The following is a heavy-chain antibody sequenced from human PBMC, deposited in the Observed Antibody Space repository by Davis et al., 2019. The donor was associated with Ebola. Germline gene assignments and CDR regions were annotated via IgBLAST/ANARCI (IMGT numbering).Heavy chain of an antibody. Sequence: ASVKVSCKASGYTFTSYDINWVRQATGQGLEWMGWMNPNSGKTGYAKKFQGRVTMTRNTSISTAYMELSSLRSEDTAVYYCARSLIRITIFGVVISNWFDPWGQGTLVTVSS. CDR3: ARSLIRITIFGVVISNWFDP. CDR1: GYTFTSYD. J-gene: IGHJ5*02. V-gene: IGHV1-8*01. CDR2: MNPNSGKT. D-gene: IGHD3-3*01.